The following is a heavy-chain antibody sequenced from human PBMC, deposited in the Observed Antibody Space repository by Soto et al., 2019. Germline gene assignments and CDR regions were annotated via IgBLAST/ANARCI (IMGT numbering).Heavy chain of an antibody. Sequence: QVQLQESGPGLVKPSETLSLTCTVSGGSIRSYYWSWIRQPPGKGLEWIGYIYYSGSTNYNPSLKSRVTISVDTSKNQFSLKLSSVTAADTAVYYCARHWGFWADFWGQGTLVTVS. V-gene: IGHV4-59*08. D-gene: IGHD3-16*01. CDR2: IYYSGST. CDR1: GGSIRSYY. CDR3: ARHWGFWADF. J-gene: IGHJ4*02.